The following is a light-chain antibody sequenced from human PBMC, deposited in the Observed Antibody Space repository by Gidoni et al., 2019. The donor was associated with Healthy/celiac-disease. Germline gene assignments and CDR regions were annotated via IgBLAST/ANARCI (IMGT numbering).Light chain of an antibody. CDR2: EGS. J-gene: IGLJ3*02. V-gene: IGLV2-23*01. CDR3: CSYAGSSRV. Sequence: QSALTPPASVSRSPGQSITISCTGTSSDVGSYNLVSWYQQHPGKAPKLMIYEGSKRPSGVSNRFSGSKSGNTASLTISGLQAEDEADYYCCSYAGSSRVFGGGTKLTVL. CDR1: SSDVGSYNL.